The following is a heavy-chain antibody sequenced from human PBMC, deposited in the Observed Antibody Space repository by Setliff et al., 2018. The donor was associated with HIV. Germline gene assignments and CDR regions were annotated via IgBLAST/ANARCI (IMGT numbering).Heavy chain of an antibody. V-gene: IGHV1-2*06. D-gene: IGHD2-8*01. Sequence: ASVKVSCKASGYTFTGYFIHWVRQAPGQGLEWMGRIIPNSAGTNYAQRFQGRVTMTRDTSISTAYMELSRLRSDDTAVYYCATKVYCTNGVCLDAFDIWGQGTMVTVSS. J-gene: IGHJ3*02. CDR2: IIPNSAGT. CDR3: ATKVYCTNGVCLDAFDI. CDR1: GYTFTGYF.